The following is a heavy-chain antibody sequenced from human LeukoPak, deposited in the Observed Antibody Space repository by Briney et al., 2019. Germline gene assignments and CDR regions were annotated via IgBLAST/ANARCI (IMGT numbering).Heavy chain of an antibody. CDR1: GGTFSSYA. V-gene: IGHV1-69*04. D-gene: IGHD6-13*01. Sequence: SVKVSCKASGGTFSSYAISWVRQAPGQGLEWMGRIIPILGIANYAQKFQGRVTITADKSTSTAYMELSSLRSEDTAVYYCARPTSYSSSWGFDYWGQGTLVTVSS. CDR3: ARPTSYSSSWGFDY. J-gene: IGHJ4*02. CDR2: IIPILGIA.